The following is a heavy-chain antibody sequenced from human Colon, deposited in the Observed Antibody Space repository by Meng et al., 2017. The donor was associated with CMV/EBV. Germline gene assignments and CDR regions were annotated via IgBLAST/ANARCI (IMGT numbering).Heavy chain of an antibody. CDR2: ISSSSSTI. J-gene: IGHJ4*02. V-gene: IGHV3-48*04. CDR1: GFTFSSHS. Sequence: GESLKISCAASGFTFSSHSMNWVRQAPGKGLEWVSYISSSSSTIYYADSVKGRFTISRDNAKNSLYLQMSSLRAEDTALYYCARDSPHEQQLLRGIDYWGQGTLVTVSS. CDR3: ARDSPHEQQLLRGIDY. D-gene: IGHD6-13*01.